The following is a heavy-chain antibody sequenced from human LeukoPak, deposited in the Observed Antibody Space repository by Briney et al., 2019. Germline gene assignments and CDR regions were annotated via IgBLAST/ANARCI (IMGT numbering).Heavy chain of an antibody. Sequence: ASVKVSCKASGYTFTGYYMHWVRQAPGQGLEWMGWINPNSGGTNYAQKFQGWVTMTRGTSISTAYMELSRLRSDDTAVYYCARDDILRYFDYWGQGTLVTVSS. V-gene: IGHV1-2*04. CDR2: INPNSGGT. D-gene: IGHD3-9*01. CDR3: ARDDILRYFDY. J-gene: IGHJ4*02. CDR1: GYTFTGYY.